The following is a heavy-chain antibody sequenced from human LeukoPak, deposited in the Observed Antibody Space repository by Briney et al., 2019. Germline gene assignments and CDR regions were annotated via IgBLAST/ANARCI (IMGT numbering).Heavy chain of an antibody. Sequence: GGSLRLSCAESGFTFSSYGMHWVRQAPGKGLEWVAVIWYDGSNKYYADSVKGRFTISRDNSKNTLYLQMNSLRAEDTAVYYCARDGGAVTKAPLDYWGQGTLVTVSS. CDR3: ARDGGAVTKAPLDY. CDR2: IWYDGSNK. V-gene: IGHV3-33*01. CDR1: GFTFSSYG. J-gene: IGHJ4*02. D-gene: IGHD4-17*01.